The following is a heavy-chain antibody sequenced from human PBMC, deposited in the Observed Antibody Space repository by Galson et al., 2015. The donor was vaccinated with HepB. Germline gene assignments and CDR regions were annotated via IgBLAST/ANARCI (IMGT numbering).Heavy chain of an antibody. CDR2: ISYDGSNK. CDR3: AKDQWRYYDILTGDASDI. Sequence: SLRLSCAASGFTFSSYGMHWVRQAPGKGLEWVAVISYDGSNKYYADSVKGRFTISRDNSKNTLYLQMNSLRAEDTAVYYCAKDQWRYYDILTGDASDIWGQGTMVTVSS. V-gene: IGHV3-30*18. J-gene: IGHJ3*02. D-gene: IGHD3-9*01. CDR1: GFTFSSYG.